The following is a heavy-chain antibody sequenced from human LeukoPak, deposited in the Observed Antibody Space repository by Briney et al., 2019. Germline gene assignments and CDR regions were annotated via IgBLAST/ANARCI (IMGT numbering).Heavy chain of an antibody. CDR2: IRSKAYGGTT. D-gene: IGHD3-10*01. CDR3: TGSFGELTFFDY. J-gene: IGHJ4*02. CDR1: GFTFGDYG. Sequence: GRSLRLSCTASGFTFGDYGMSWVRQAPGKGLEWVGFIRSKAYGGTTEYAASVKGRFTISRDDSKSIAYLQMNSLKTEDTAVYYCTGSFGELTFFDYWGQGTLVTVSS. V-gene: IGHV3-49*04.